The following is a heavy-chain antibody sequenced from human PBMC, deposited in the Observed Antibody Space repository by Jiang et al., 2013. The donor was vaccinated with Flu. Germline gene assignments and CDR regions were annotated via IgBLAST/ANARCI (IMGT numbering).Heavy chain of an antibody. Sequence: FTSYGISWVRQAPGQGLEWMGWISAYNGNTNYAQKLQGRVTMTTDTSTSTAYMELRSLRSDDTAVYYCARDTEGYIAAAGYWGQGTLVTVSS. J-gene: IGHJ4*02. CDR2: ISAYNGNT. D-gene: IGHD6-13*01. CDR1: FTSYG. V-gene: IGHV1-18*01. CDR3: ARDTEGYIAAAGY.